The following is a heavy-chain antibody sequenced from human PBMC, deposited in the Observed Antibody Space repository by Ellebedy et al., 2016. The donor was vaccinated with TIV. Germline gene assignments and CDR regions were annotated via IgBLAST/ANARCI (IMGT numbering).Heavy chain of an antibody. CDR3: ARLPTGRIAGEVGWFDP. J-gene: IGHJ5*02. V-gene: IGHV3-23*01. CDR2: ISNTGSRT. Sequence: GESLKISCAASGFTFSSYAMSWVRQAPGKGLEWVSTISNTGSRTYYADSVEGRFIISRDNAKNTLFLQMNSLRTDDMAIYYCARLPTGRIAGEVGWFDPWGQGTLVTVSS. D-gene: IGHD6-13*01. CDR1: GFTFSSYA.